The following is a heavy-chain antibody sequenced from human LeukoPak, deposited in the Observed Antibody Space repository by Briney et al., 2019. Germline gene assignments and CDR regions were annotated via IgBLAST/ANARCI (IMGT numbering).Heavy chain of an antibody. CDR2: IYYSGST. J-gene: IGHJ4*02. Sequence: PSETLSLPCTVSGVSISSYYWSWIRQPPGKGLEWIGYIYYSGSTNYNPSLKSRVTISVDTSKNQFSLKLSSVTAADTAVYYCARLGITGTTGSRDYWGQGTLVTVSS. V-gene: IGHV4-59*08. CDR3: ARLGITGTTGSRDY. CDR1: GVSISSYY. D-gene: IGHD1-20*01.